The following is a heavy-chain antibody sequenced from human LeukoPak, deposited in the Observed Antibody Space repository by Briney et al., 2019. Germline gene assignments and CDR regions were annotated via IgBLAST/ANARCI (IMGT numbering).Heavy chain of an antibody. D-gene: IGHD2-21*02. CDR3: ARGTSLLVTATTFDY. CDR1: GYTFTSYD. V-gene: IGHV1-8*01. Sequence: ASVKVSCKASGYTFTSYDINWVRQATGQGLERMGWMNPNSGNTGYAQKFQGRVTMTRNTSISTAYMELSSLRSEDTAVYYCARGTSLLVTATTFDYWGQGTLVTVSS. CDR2: MNPNSGNT. J-gene: IGHJ4*02.